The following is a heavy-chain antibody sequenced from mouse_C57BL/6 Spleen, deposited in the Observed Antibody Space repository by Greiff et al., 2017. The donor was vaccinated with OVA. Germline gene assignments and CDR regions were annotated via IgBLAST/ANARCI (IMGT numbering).Heavy chain of an antibody. CDR2: ISDGGSYT. CDR3: ARGGGYYFDY. CDR1: GFTFSSYA. Sequence: EVMLVESGGGLVKPGGSLKLSCAASGFTFSSYAMSWVRQTPVKRLEWVATISDGGSYTYYPDNVKGRFTISRDNAKNNLYLQMSHLKSEDTAMYYCARGGGYYFDYWGQGTTLTVSS. D-gene: IGHD1-1*02. V-gene: IGHV5-4*03. J-gene: IGHJ2*01.